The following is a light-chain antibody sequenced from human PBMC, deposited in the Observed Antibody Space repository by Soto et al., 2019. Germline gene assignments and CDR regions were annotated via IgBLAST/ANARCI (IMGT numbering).Light chain of an antibody. V-gene: IGKV1-39*01. CDR2: AAS. CDR3: QQTYTYFPT. J-gene: IGKJ4*01. CDR1: QSIDGY. Sequence: DIQMTQSPSSLSASVGDRVTISCRASQSIDGYLNWYQQKPGKAPKLLIFAASNSQTGVPSRVRGSGSGTHFTLTISSLQPEDFATYYCQQTYTYFPTFGGGTKVDIK.